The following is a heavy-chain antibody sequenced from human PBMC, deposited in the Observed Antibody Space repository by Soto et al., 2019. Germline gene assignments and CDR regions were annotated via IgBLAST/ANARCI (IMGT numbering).Heavy chain of an antibody. J-gene: IGHJ6*02. V-gene: IGHV3-21*01. Sequence: GGSLRLSCAASGFTFSSYSMNWVRQAQGKGLEWVSSIIISRSYIYYADSVKGRFTISRDNAKNSLYLQMNSLRAEDTAVYYCARLRYGDYPYYYYYGMDVWGQGTTVTVSS. CDR3: ARLRYGDYPYYYYYGMDV. CDR2: IIISRSYI. CDR1: GFTFSSYS. D-gene: IGHD4-17*01.